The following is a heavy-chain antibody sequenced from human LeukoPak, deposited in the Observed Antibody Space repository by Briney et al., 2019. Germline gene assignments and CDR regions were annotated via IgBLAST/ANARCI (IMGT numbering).Heavy chain of an antibody. V-gene: IGHV3-23*01. CDR3: VPLSIAAGSD. D-gene: IGHD6-13*01. CDR1: GFTFSSHV. Sequence: PGGSLRLSCAASGFTFSSHVVSWVRQAPGKGLEWVSGISASGGTTYYADSVKGRFTISRDNSKNTLYLQMNSLRAEDTAVYYCVPLSIAAGSDWGQGTLVTVSS. CDR2: ISASGGTT. J-gene: IGHJ4*02.